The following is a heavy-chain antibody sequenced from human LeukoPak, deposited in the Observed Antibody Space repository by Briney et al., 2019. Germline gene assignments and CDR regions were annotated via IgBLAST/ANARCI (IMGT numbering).Heavy chain of an antibody. V-gene: IGHV4-4*09. J-gene: IGHJ4*02. CDR1: GGSISSYY. Sequence: SETLSLTCTVSGGSISSYYWSWIRQPPGEGLEWIGYIYTSGSTNYNPSLKSRVTISVDTSKNQFSLKLSSVTAADTAVYYCARCKGSTSCYDYWGQGTLVTVSS. CDR2: IYTSGST. CDR3: ARCKGSTSCYDY. D-gene: IGHD2-2*01.